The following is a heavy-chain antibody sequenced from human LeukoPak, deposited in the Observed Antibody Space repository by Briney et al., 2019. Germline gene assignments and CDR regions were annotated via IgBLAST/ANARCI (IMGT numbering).Heavy chain of an antibody. CDR1: GFTFSSYE. J-gene: IGHJ4*02. Sequence: GGSLRLSCAASGFTFSSYEMNWVSQAPGKGLEWVSYISESGGTIYYADSVKGRFTISRDNAKNSLFLQMSSLRAEDTAVYYCARDSGVGGTGNEFDYWGQGTLVSVSS. CDR3: ARDSGVGGTGNEFDY. V-gene: IGHV3-48*03. D-gene: IGHD6-13*01. CDR2: ISESGGTI.